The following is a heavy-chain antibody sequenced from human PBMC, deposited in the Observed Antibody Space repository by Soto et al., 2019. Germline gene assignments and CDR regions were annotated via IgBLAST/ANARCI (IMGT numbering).Heavy chain of an antibody. V-gene: IGHV4-59*01. J-gene: IGHJ6*03. CDR2: IYYSGST. CDR1: GGSISSYY. D-gene: IGHD5-12*01. CDR3: ARDVGGYDSDYYYMDV. Sequence: SETLSLTCTASGGSISSYYWSWIRQPPGKGLEWIGYIYYSGSTNYNPSLKSRVTISVDTSKNQFSLKLSSVTAADTAVYYCARDVGGYDSDYYYMDVWGKGTTVTVSS.